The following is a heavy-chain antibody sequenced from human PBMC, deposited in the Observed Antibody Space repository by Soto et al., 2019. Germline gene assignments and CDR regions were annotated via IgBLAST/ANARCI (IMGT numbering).Heavy chain of an antibody. V-gene: IGHV3-23*01. Sequence: EVQLLESGGTLVQLGGSLRLSCAASGFTFSNYAMSWVLQAPGKGLEWVSAISSSGRQTYYADSVRGRFTILRDNSKNALYLQMSSLRAGDTAVYYCAKDRTTFGVINQYFFDSWGQGTLVAVSS. D-gene: IGHD3-3*01. CDR1: GFTFSNYA. CDR2: ISSSGRQT. J-gene: IGHJ4*02. CDR3: AKDRTTFGVINQYFFDS.